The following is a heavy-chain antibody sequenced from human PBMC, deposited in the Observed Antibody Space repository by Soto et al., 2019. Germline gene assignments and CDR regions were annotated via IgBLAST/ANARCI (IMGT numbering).Heavy chain of an antibody. CDR1: GFTFSSYW. V-gene: IGHV3-7*01. CDR3: XXDXYQRDGDGRGSV. Sequence: EVQLVXSGGGLVQPGGSLRLSCAASGFTFSSYWMSWVRQAPGKGLEWVANIKQDGSEKYYVDSVKGRFTXSXXXAKXXXXXXXXXXXXXXXXXXXXXXDXYQRDGDGRGSVWGQGTLVTVSS. CDR2: IKQDGSEK. D-gene: IGHD4-17*01. J-gene: IGHJ4*02.